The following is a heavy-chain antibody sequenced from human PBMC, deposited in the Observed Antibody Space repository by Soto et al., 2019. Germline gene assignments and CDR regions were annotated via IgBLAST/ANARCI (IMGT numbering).Heavy chain of an antibody. Sequence: ASVKVSCKASGYTFTSYGISWVRQAPGQGLEWMGWISAYNGNTNYAQKLQGRVTITADESTNTAYMGLSSLRSDDTAVYYCARASGYVSGWYHDYWGQGTRVTVSS. CDR3: ARASGYVSGWYHDY. CDR1: GYTFTSYG. D-gene: IGHD6-19*01. J-gene: IGHJ4*02. CDR2: ISAYNGNT. V-gene: IGHV1-18*01.